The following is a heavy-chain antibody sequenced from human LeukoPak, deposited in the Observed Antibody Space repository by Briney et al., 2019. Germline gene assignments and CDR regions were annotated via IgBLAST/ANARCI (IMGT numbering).Heavy chain of an antibody. J-gene: IGHJ4*02. Sequence: GGSLRLSCAASGCTFSSYSMNRVRQAPGKGLEWVSSISSSSSYIYYADSVKGRFTISRDNAKNSLYLQMNSLRAEDTAVYYCAREFYYGSGSYGFDYWGQGTLVTVSS. D-gene: IGHD3-10*01. V-gene: IGHV3-21*01. CDR1: GCTFSSYS. CDR3: AREFYYGSGSYGFDY. CDR2: ISSSSSYI.